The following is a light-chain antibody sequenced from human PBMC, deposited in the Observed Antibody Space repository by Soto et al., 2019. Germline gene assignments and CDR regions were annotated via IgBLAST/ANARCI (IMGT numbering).Light chain of an antibody. J-gene: IGKJ1*01. V-gene: IGKV1-5*03. CDR1: QSISSW. Sequence: DIQMTQSPSTLSASVGDRVTITCRASQSISSWLAWYQQKPGKAPKLLIYKASSLESGVPSRFSGSGSGTEFTPTISSLQPDDFATYYCQQYPRTFGQGTKVEIK. CDR2: KAS. CDR3: QQYPRT.